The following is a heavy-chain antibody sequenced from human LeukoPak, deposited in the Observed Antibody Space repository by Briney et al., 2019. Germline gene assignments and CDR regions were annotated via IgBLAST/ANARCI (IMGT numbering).Heavy chain of an antibody. J-gene: IGHJ6*03. CDR2: INPNSGGT. D-gene: IGHD3-10*01. CDR3: ARGGRYYGSGSSHMDV. Sequence: GASVKVSCKASGYTFTGYYMHWVRQAPGQGLEWMGWINPNSGGTNYAQKFQGRVTMTRDTSISTAYMELSRLRSDDTAVYYCARGGRYYGSGSSHMDVWGKGTTVTVSS. V-gene: IGHV1-2*02. CDR1: GYTFTGYY.